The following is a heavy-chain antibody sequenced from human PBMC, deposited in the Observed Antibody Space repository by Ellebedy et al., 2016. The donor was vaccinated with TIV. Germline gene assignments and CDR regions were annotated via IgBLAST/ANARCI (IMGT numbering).Heavy chain of an antibody. CDR2: ISAYNGNT. J-gene: IGHJ5*02. CDR1: GGTFSSYA. V-gene: IGHV1-18*01. CDR3: ARGQTSRSGHTT. D-gene: IGHD6-19*01. Sequence: ASVKVSXXASGGTFSSYAISWVRQAPGQGLEWMGWISAYNGNTNYAQKLQGRVTMTTDTSTSTAYMELRSLRSDDTAVYYCARGQTSRSGHTTWGQGTLVTVSS.